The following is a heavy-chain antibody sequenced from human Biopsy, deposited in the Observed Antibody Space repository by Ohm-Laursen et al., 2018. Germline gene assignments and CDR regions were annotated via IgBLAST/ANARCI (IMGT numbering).Heavy chain of an antibody. V-gene: IGHV1-46*01. Sequence: ASVKVSCKASGYTFTSYYMHWVRQAPGQGLEWMGIINPSGGSTSNTQKFQGRATMTGDTSTSTVYMELSSLRSEDTAVYYCARDWNSGWRLPGMVNYYYNGMDVWGQGTTVTVSS. J-gene: IGHJ6*02. CDR3: ARDWNSGWRLPGMVNYYYNGMDV. CDR2: INPSGGST. D-gene: IGHD5-18*01. CDR1: GYTFTSYY.